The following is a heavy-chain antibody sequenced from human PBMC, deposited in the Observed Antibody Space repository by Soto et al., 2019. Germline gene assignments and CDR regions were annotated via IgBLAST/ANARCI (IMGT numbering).Heavy chain of an antibody. CDR1: GFTFSTFS. Sequence: VQLVESGGGLVKPGGSLRLSCAASGFTFSTFSMNWVRQAPGKGLDWVSSISSSSSYISYGDSVKGRFTISRDNAKNSLYLQMNSLRAEDTAVYYCARPRWGDYGAFDIWGQGTMVTVSS. CDR2: ISSSSSYI. J-gene: IGHJ3*02. CDR3: ARPRWGDYGAFDI. D-gene: IGHD4-17*01. V-gene: IGHV3-21*02.